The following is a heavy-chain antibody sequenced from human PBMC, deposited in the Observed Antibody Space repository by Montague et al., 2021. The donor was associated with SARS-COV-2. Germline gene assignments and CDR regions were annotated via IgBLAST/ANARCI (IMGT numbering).Heavy chain of an antibody. CDR1: GFTFSSYD. CDR3: ARGRLDSSGYYFDY. CDR2: IGTAGDP. V-gene: IGHV3-13*05. D-gene: IGHD3-22*01. J-gene: IGHJ4*02. Sequence: SLRLSCAASGFTFSSYDMHWVRQATGKGLEWVSAIGTAGDPHYPGSVKGRFTISRENAKNSLYLQMNGLRAGDTAVYYCARGRLDSSGYYFDYRGQGTLVTVSS.